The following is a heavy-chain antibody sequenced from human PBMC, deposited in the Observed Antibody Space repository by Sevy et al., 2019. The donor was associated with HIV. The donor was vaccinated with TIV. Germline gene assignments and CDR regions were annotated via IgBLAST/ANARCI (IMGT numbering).Heavy chain of an antibody. Sequence: GGSLRLSCAASGFTFSSYAMSWVRQAPGKGLEWVSAISGSGGSTYYADSVKGRFTISRDNSKSTLYLQMNSLRAEDTAVYYCAKLSSRTAMVTRFDYWGQGTLVTVSS. J-gene: IGHJ4*02. CDR2: ISGSGGST. CDR3: AKLSSRTAMVTRFDY. V-gene: IGHV3-23*01. CDR1: GFTFSSYA. D-gene: IGHD5-18*01.